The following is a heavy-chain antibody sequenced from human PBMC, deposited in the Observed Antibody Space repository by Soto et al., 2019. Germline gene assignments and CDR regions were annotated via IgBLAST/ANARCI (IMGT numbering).Heavy chain of an antibody. J-gene: IGHJ3*02. V-gene: IGHV3-66*01. D-gene: IGHD6-13*01. Sequence: EVQLVESGGGLVQPGGSLRLSCAASGFTVSSNYMSWVRQAPGKGLEWVSVIYSGGSTYYADSVKGRFTISRDNSKNTLYLQMNSLRAEDTAVYYCARDDRSSWYGRYDAFDIWGQGTMVTVSS. CDR1: GFTVSSNY. CDR2: IYSGGST. CDR3: ARDDRSSWYGRYDAFDI.